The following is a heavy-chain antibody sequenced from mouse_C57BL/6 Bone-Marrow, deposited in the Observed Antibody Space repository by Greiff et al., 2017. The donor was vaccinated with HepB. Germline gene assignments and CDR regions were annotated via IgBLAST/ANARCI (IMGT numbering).Heavy chain of an antibody. D-gene: IGHD2-4*01. CDR1: GYTFTDYN. V-gene: IGHV1-18*01. J-gene: IGHJ3*01. CDR3: ARRDYYDYDGPSWFAY. CDR2: INPNNGGT. Sequence: VQLQQSGPELVKPGASVKIPCKASGYTFTDYNMDWVKQSHGKSLEWIGDINPNNGGTIYNQKFKGKATLTVDKSSSTAYMELRSLTSEDTAVYYCARRDYYDYDGPSWFAYWGQGTLVTVSA.